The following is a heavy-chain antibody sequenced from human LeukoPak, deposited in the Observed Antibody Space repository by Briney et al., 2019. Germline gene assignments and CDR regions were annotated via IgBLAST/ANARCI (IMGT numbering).Heavy chain of an antibody. CDR2: INPNSGGT. CDR1: GYTFSDYY. V-gene: IGHV1-2*02. CDR3: ARDGYCSSTSCYAGWFDP. D-gene: IGHD2-2*03. Sequence: ASVKVSCKASGYTFSDYYVHWVRQAPGQGLEWMGWINPNSGGTNYAQKFQGRVTMTRDTSISTAYMELSRLRSDDTAVYYCARDGYCSSTSCYAGWFDPWGQGTLVTVSS. J-gene: IGHJ5*02.